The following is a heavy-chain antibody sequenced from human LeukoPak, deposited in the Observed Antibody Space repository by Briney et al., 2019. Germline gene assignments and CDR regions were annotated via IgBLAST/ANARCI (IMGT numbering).Heavy chain of an antibody. J-gene: IGHJ3*02. Sequence: PSETLSPTCTVSGGSISSYYWSWIRQPAGKGLEWIGRIYTSASTNYNPSLKSRVTMSVDTSKNQFSLKLSSVTAADTAVYYCARDSPRDYYDSSGYYYYAFDIWGQGTMVTVSS. D-gene: IGHD3-22*01. V-gene: IGHV4-4*07. CDR3: ARDSPRDYYDSSGYYYYAFDI. CDR1: GGSISSYY. CDR2: IYTSAST.